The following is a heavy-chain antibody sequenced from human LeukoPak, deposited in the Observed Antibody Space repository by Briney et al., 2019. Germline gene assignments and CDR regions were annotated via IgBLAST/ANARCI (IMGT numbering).Heavy chain of an antibody. V-gene: IGHV4-30-4*08. CDR3: AREDVLTTVTPRSVAFDI. J-gene: IGHJ3*02. CDR1: GGSISSGDYY. Sequence: SQTLSLTCTVSGGSISSGDYYWSWIRQPPGKGLEWIGYIYYSGSTYYNPSLKSRVTISVDTSKNQFSLKLSSVTAADTAVYYCAREDVLTTVTPRSVAFDIWGQGTMVTASS. D-gene: IGHD4-11*01. CDR2: IYYSGST.